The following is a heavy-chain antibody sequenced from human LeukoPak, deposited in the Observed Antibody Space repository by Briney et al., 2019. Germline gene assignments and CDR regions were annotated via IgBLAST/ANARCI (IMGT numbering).Heavy chain of an antibody. V-gene: IGHV3-23*01. CDR1: GFTFSSYA. CDR2: ISGSGGSS. D-gene: IGHD6-13*01. CDR3: AKGHRATAGNYFDY. Sequence: GGSLRLSCAASGFTFSSYAMSWVRQAPGKGLECVSGISGSGGSSYYAHSVKGWFTISRENSKNPLYVQMNSLRAEDTAVYYCAKGHRATAGNYFDYWGQGTLVTDSS. J-gene: IGHJ4*02.